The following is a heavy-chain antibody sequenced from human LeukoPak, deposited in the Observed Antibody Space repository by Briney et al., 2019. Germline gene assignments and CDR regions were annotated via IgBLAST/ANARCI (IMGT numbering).Heavy chain of an antibody. CDR3: ARESIRDGPRFDY. CDR1: GGSISDSSYY. J-gene: IGHJ4*02. D-gene: IGHD5-24*01. CDR2: IYYSGNT. V-gene: IGHV4-39*07. Sequence: SETLSLTCTVSGGSISDSSYYWGWIRQPPGKGLEWIGSIYYSGNTYYNASLKSRLTTSVDTSKNQFSLKLSSVTAADTAVYYCARESIRDGPRFDYWGQGTLVTVSS.